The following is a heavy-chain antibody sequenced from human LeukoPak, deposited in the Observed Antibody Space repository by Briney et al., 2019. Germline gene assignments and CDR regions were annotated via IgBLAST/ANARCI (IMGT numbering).Heavy chain of an antibody. D-gene: IGHD3-9*01. CDR1: GYTFTGYY. CDR3: ARSSHHHENFEEDV. J-gene: IGHJ6*02. Sequence: ASVKVSCKASGYTFTGYYVHWVRQAPGQGLEWMGWINPNSGDTNYAHKFQGRVAVTRDTSISTAYMELKRLISDDTAVYYCARSSHHHENFEEDVWGQGTTVTVSS. CDR2: INPNSGDT. V-gene: IGHV1-2*02.